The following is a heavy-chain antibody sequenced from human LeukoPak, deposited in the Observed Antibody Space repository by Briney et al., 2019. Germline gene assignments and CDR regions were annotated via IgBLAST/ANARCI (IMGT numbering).Heavy chain of an antibody. V-gene: IGHV3-30*18. CDR1: GFIFSVYG. CDR2: ISYDGNNQ. D-gene: IGHD3-22*01. J-gene: IGHJ4*02. Sequence: PGESLRLSCAASGFIFSVYGMHWVRQAPGQGLEWVAVISYDGNNQYYADSVKGRFTISRDNSKNTLYLQMNSLRAEDTAVYYCAKDPTRRFYDTSGYYEPGGYWGQGTLVTVSS. CDR3: AKDPTRRFYDTSGYYEPGGY.